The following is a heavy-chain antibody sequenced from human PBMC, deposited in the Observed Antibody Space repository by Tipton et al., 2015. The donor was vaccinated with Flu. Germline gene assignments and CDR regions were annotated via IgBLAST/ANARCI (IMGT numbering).Heavy chain of an antibody. V-gene: IGHV3-74*01. Sequence: GSLRLSCAASGFTFSTYWMHWVRQVPGKGLVWVSRINTDGSTTNYADSVKGRFTISRDNAENTLYLQMSSLRAEDTAVYYCARVDYYDKGRSMDVWGQGP. CDR3: ARVDYYDKGRSMDV. CDR2: INTDGSTT. CDR1: GFTFSTYW. D-gene: IGHD3-22*01. J-gene: IGHJ6*02.